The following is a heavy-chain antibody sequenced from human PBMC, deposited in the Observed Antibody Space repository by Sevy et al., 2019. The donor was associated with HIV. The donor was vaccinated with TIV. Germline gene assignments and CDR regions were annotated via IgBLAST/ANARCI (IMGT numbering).Heavy chain of an antibody. CDR1: GFTFSSYA. CDR3: VKHSSGYFGFDY. Sequence: GGSLRLSCSASGFTFSSYAMHWVRQAPGKGLEYVSAISSNGGSKYYADAVKGRFTSSRENSKHTQDLQMSSLRAEDTAVYYCVKHSSGYFGFDYWGQGTLVTGSS. J-gene: IGHJ4*02. CDR2: ISSNGGSK. V-gene: IGHV3-64D*06. D-gene: IGHD3-22*01.